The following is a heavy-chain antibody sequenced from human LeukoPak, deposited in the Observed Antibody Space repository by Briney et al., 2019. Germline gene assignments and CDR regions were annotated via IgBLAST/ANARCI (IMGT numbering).Heavy chain of an antibody. V-gene: IGHV3-74*01. D-gene: IGHD3-10*01. Sequence: AGGSLRLSCAAPGFTFSSYWMHWVRQAPGKGLVWVSRIKSDGSNTNYADSVRGQFTISRDNARRTVSLEMSRLRNDDAALYYCSKGAPILRGDMDVWGTGTTVTISS. CDR3: SKGAPILRGDMDV. J-gene: IGHJ6*03. CDR2: IKSDGSNT. CDR1: GFTFSSYW.